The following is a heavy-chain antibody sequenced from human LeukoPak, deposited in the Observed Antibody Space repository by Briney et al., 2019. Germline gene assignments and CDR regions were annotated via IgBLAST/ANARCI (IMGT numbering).Heavy chain of an antibody. D-gene: IGHD3-10*01. CDR3: ARGPLLLAPFDP. V-gene: IGHV3-30*03. Sequence: GGSLRLSCAASGFTFSSYGMHWVRQAPGKGLEWVAVISYDGSNKYYADSVKGRFTISRDNSKNTLYLQMNSLRAEDTAVYYCARGPLLLAPFDPWGQGTLVTVSS. J-gene: IGHJ5*02. CDR2: ISYDGSNK. CDR1: GFTFSSYG.